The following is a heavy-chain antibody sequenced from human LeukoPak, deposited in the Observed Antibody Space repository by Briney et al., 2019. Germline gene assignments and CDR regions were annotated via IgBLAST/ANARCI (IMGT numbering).Heavy chain of an antibody. CDR1: GFTFSDSA. Sequence: GSLRLSCEASGFTFSDSAMSWVRQASGRGLEWVSLISASGGNSYYADSVKGRFTVSRNSSKNTLHLQMNSLRAEDTAVYYCARDIELSCWGQGTLVTVSS. D-gene: IGHD1-26*01. CDR2: ISASGGNS. CDR3: ARDIELSC. J-gene: IGHJ4*02. V-gene: IGHV3-23*01.